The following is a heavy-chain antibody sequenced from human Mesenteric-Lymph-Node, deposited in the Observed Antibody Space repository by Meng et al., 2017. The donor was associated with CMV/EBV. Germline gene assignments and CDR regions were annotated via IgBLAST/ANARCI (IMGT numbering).Heavy chain of an antibody. Sequence: SETLSLTCTVSGGSISSYYWSWIRQPPGKGLEWIGYIYYSGSTNYNPSLKSRVTISVDTSKNQFSLKLSSVTAADTAVYYCARDTGWYQLPADAFDIWGQGTMVTVSS. J-gene: IGHJ3*02. CDR3: ARDTGWYQLPADAFDI. CDR2: IYYSGST. CDR1: GGSISSYY. D-gene: IGHD2-2*01. V-gene: IGHV4-59*01.